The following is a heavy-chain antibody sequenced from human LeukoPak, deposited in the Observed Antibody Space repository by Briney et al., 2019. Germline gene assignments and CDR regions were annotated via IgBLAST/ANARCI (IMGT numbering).Heavy chain of an antibody. CDR2: IKQDGSEK. CDR3: ANIRGG. D-gene: IGHD3-16*01. CDR1: GFTFNSYW. J-gene: IGHJ4*02. Sequence: GGSLRLSCAVSGFTFNSYWMTWVRQAPGKGLEWVANIKQDGSEKLYVDSVKGRFAISRDNAKNSLYLQMNSLRVEDTAVYYCANIRGGWGQGTLVTVSS. V-gene: IGHV3-7*03.